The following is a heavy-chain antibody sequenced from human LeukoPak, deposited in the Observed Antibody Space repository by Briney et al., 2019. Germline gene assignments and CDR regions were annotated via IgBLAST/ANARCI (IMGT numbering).Heavy chain of an antibody. CDR2: ISGDNGRT. CDR3: ARSRLATITAGPFDY. CDR1: GYTFSSYG. D-gene: IGHD5-12*01. Sequence: GASVKVSCKASGYTFSSYGITWVRQAAGQGLEWMGWISGDNGRTKYAQNFQGRVTMTTDTSTSTAYMELRSLRSDDTAIYFCARSRLATITAGPFDYWGQGTLVAVSS. V-gene: IGHV1-18*01. J-gene: IGHJ4*02.